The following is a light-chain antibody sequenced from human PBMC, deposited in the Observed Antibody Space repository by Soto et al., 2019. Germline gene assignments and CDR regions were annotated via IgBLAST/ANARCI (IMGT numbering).Light chain of an antibody. V-gene: IGKV3-11*01. CDR1: QSVTTF. CDR2: DAS. Sequence: EIVLTQSPATLSLSPGDRATLSCRASQSVTTFLAWYQQKPGQAPRLLIYDASDRATGIPARFSGSGSGTDFTLTISSVEPADFAIYYCQQRSNWPPSITFGQGTRLESK. CDR3: QQRSNWPPSIT. J-gene: IGKJ5*01.